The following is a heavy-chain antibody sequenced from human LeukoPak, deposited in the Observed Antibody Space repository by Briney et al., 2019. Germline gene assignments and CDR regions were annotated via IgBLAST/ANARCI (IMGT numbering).Heavy chain of an antibody. V-gene: IGHV4-34*01. CDR1: GGSFSGYY. D-gene: IGHD5-24*01. CDR3: ARGGWGWLQQYYFDY. J-gene: IGHJ4*02. CDR2: INHSGST. Sequence: SETLSLTCAVYGGSFSGYYWSWIRQPPGKGLEWIGEINHSGSTNYNPSLKSRVTISVDTSKNQFSLKLGSVTAADTAVYYCARGGWGWLQQYYFDYWGQGTLVTVSS.